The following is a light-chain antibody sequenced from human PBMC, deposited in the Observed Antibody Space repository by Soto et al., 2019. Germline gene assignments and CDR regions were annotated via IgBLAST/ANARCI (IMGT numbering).Light chain of an antibody. CDR2: GAS. CDR3: QQYNNWPLT. J-gene: IGKJ4*01. Sequence: EIVMTQSPVTLSVSPGERATLSCRASQSVSDNLAWYQQKPGQAPRLLFYGASTRATDIPVRFSGSGPGTEFTLTISSLQSEDFAVYYCQQYNNWPLTFGGGTKVDIK. V-gene: IGKV3D-15*01. CDR1: QSVSDN.